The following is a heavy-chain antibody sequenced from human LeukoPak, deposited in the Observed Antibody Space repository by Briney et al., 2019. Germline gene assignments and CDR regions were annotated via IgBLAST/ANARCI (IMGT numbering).Heavy chain of an antibody. D-gene: IGHD6-6*01. V-gene: IGHV3-7*01. CDR3: ARIRPGNYFDY. CDR1: GFTFSIYW. J-gene: IGHJ4*02. CDR2: IKEDGSEE. Sequence: GGSLRLSCTASGFTFSIYWMSWVRQAPGKGLEWVASIKEDGSEEHYVDSVEGRFTISRDNARNSVHVQMNSLRAEDAAVYFCARIRPGNYFDYWGQGALVTVSS.